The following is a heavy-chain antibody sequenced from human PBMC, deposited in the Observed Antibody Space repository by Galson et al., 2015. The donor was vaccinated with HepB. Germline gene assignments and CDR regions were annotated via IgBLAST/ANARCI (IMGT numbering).Heavy chain of an antibody. J-gene: IGHJ4*02. D-gene: IGHD1-26*01. CDR2: ISYDGSNK. V-gene: IGHV3-30*04. CDR1: GFTFSSYA. Sequence: SLRLSCAASGFTFSSYAMHWVRQAPGKGLEWVAVISYDGSNKYYAGSVKGRFTISRDNSKNTLYLQMNSLRAEDTAVYYCAWGDSGSYGYWGQGTLVTVSS. CDR3: AWGDSGSYGY.